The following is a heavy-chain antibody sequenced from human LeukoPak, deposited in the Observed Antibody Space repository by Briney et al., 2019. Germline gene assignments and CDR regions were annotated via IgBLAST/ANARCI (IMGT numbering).Heavy chain of an antibody. CDR2: IYTSGST. Sequence: SETLSLTCTVSGGSISSYYWSWIRQPAGKGLEWIGRIYTSGSTNYNPSLESRVTMSVDTSNNHFSLKLDSVTAADTGVYYCARGAYGGYADAFGIWGQGTMVTVSS. J-gene: IGHJ3*02. CDR1: GGSISSYY. D-gene: IGHD5-12*01. V-gene: IGHV4-4*07. CDR3: ARGAYGGYADAFGI.